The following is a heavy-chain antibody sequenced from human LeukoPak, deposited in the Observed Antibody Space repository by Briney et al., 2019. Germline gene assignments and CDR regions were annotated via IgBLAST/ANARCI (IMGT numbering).Heavy chain of an antibody. CDR2: IYHSGST. V-gene: IGHV4-38-2*01. CDR3: ARHGRSTNYFDN. Sequence: SSETLSLTCAVSGYSISSGYYWGWIRQPPGKGLEWIGSIYHSGSTYYNPSLKSRVTISVDTSKNQFSLKLSSVTAADTAVYYCARHGRSTNYFDNWGQGTLVTVCS. CDR1: GYSISSGYY. D-gene: IGHD2-15*01. J-gene: IGHJ4*02.